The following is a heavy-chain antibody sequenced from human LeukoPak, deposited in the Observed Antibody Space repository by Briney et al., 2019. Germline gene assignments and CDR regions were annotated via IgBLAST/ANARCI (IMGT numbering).Heavy chain of an antibody. D-gene: IGHD3-3*01. CDR3: ARAYDFWSGFDY. CDR2: IYYSGST. J-gene: IGHJ4*02. Sequence: NPSETLSLTCAVSGDSITSDKWWSWIRQPPGKGLEWIGYIYYSGSTNYNPSLKSRVTISVDTSKNQFSLKLSSVTAADTAVYYCARAYDFWSGFDYWGQGTLVTVSS. CDR1: GDSITSDKW. V-gene: IGHV4-61*01.